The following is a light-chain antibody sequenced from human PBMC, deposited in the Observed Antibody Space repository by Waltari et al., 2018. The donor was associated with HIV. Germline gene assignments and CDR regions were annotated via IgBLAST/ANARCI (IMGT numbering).Light chain of an antibody. CDR2: GAS. CDR3: QQYNNWPPYT. V-gene: IGKV3-15*01. Sequence: EIVMTQSPDTLSVSLGERATLSCRASQSVSSNLAWYQQKRGQAPRLLIYGASTRATCVPARFSGSGSGTEFTLTISSLQSEDFAVYFCQQYNNWPPYTFGQGTKLEIK. CDR1: QSVSSN. J-gene: IGKJ2*01.